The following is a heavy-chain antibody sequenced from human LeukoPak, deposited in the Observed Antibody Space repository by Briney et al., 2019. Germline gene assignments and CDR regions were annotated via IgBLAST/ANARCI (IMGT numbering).Heavy chain of an antibody. Sequence: ASVKVSCKASGYTFTGYYMHWVRQAPGQGLERMGWINPNSGGTNYAQKFQGRVTMTRDTSISTAYMELSRLRSDDTAVYYCASDDSSGYYPTYYFDYWGQGTLVTVSS. J-gene: IGHJ4*02. CDR1: GYTFTGYY. D-gene: IGHD3-22*01. CDR3: ASDDSSGYYPTYYFDY. V-gene: IGHV1-2*02. CDR2: INPNSGGT.